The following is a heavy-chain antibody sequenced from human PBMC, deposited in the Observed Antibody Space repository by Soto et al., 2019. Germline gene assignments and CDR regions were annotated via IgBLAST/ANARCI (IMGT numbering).Heavy chain of an antibody. CDR3: ARISNTYYYDSSGYLYYYYYGMDV. Sequence: SGPTLVNPTETLTLTCTVSGFSLSNARMGVSWIRQPPGKALEWLAHIFSNDEKSYSTSLKSRLTISKDTSKSQVVLTMTNMDPVDTATYYCARISNTYYYDSSGYLYYYYYGMDVWRQGTTVTVSS. D-gene: IGHD3-22*01. CDR1: GFSLSNARMG. CDR2: IFSNDEK. V-gene: IGHV2-26*01. J-gene: IGHJ6*02.